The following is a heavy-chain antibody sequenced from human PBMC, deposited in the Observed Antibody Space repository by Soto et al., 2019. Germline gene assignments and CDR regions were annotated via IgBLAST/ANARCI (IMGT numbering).Heavy chain of an antibody. V-gene: IGHV3-66*01. CDR3: ARRLGYCSSGRCYNVALDI. D-gene: IGHD2-15*01. J-gene: IGHJ3*02. Sequence: VGSLRLSCAASGFTFSDYYMSWIRQAPGKGLEWVSVTYSGGSTYYADSVKGRFTISRDNSKNTLYLQMNSLRAEDTAVYYCARRLGYCSSGRCYNVALDIWGQGTMVTVSS. CDR1: GFTFSDYY. CDR2: TYSGGST.